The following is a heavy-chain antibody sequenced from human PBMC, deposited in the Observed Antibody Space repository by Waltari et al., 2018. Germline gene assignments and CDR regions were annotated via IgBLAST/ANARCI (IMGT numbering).Heavy chain of an antibody. CDR3: ARDSDVRDSSSWYEDYFDY. CDR2: INAGNGNT. CDR1: GYTFTSYA. D-gene: IGHD6-13*01. V-gene: IGHV1-3*01. J-gene: IGHJ4*02. Sequence: QVQLVQSGAEVKKPGASVKVSCKASGYTFTSYAMHWVRQAPGQRIEWMGWINAGNGNTKYSQKFQGRVTITRDTSASTAYMELSSLRSEDTAVYYCARDSDVRDSSSWYEDYFDYWGQGTLVTVSS.